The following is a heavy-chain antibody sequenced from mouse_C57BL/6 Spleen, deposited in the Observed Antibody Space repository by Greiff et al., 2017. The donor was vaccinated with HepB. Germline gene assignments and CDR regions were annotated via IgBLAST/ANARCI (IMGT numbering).Heavy chain of an antibody. Sequence: EVQLVESGGGLVQPGGSLKLSCAASGIDFSRYWMSWVRRAPGKGLEWIGEINTDSSTINYAPSLKDKFIISRDNAKNTLYLQMSKVRSEDTALYYCASYYSNYEAMDYWGQGTSVTVSS. CDR1: GIDFSRYW. CDR2: INTDSSTI. J-gene: IGHJ4*01. D-gene: IGHD2-5*01. CDR3: ASYYSNYEAMDY. V-gene: IGHV4-1*01.